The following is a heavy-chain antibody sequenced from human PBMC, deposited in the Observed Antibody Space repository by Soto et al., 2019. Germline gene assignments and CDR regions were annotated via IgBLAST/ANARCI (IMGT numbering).Heavy chain of an antibody. Sequence: SETLSLTCTVSGGSISSGGYYWSWIRQHPGKGLEWIGYIYYSGSTYYNPSLKSRVTMSVDKSKNQFSLMLSSVTAADTAVYYCAREYKSSPTDWGQGTLVTAPQ. V-gene: IGHV4-31*03. CDR1: GGSISSGGYY. J-gene: IGHJ4*02. D-gene: IGHD6-13*01. CDR2: IYYSGST. CDR3: AREYKSSPTD.